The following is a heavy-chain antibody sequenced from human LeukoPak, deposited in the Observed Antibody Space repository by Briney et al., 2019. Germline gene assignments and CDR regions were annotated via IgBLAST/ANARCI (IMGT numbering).Heavy chain of an antibody. D-gene: IGHD1-26*01. V-gene: IGHV5-51*01. CDR1: GYSFTSYW. CDR3: ARQCCGSYYPMDV. CDR2: IWPADSDT. Sequence: GESLKISCKGSGYSFTSYWIGWVRQMPGNGLEWMGIIWPADSDTRYSPSFQGQVTISADKSISTAYLQWSSLKASDTAIYYCARQCCGSYYPMDVWGKGTTVTVSS. J-gene: IGHJ6*03.